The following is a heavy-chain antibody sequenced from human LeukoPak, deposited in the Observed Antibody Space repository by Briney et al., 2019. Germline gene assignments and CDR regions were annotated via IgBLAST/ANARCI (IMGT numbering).Heavy chain of an antibody. J-gene: IGHJ4*02. D-gene: IGHD6-25*01. V-gene: IGHV4-31*03. CDR1: GGSISSVNYY. CDR2: IYYSGST. CDR3: ARATSRPYYFDY. Sequence: SETLSLTCTVSGGSISSVNYYWSWIRQHPGKGLEWIGYIYYSGSTFYNPSLNSRVTISVDTSKNQFSLKLSSVTAADTAVYYCARATSRPYYFDYWGQGTLVTVSS.